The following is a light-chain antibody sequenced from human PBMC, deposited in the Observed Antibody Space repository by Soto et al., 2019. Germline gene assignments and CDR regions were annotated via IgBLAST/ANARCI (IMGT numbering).Light chain of an antibody. CDR1: QNVRSY. V-gene: IGKV3-11*01. CDR3: QQRTNWPTST. Sequence: EIVLTQSPATLSLSPGERATLSCRASQNVRSYLAWYQQKPGQAPRLLIHDASSRATGIPDRFSGSGSGTDFTLTISSIEPEDSAVYYCQQRTNWPTSTFGQGTRLEIK. J-gene: IGKJ5*01. CDR2: DAS.